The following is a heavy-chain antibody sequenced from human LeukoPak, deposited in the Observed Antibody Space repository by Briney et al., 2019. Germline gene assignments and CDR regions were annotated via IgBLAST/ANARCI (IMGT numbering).Heavy chain of an antibody. D-gene: IGHD2-2*01. CDR2: IYPGDSDT. V-gene: IGHV5-51*01. CDR1: GYSSTSYW. J-gene: IGHJ4*02. CDR3: ARSLCSSTSCYDY. Sequence: GESLKISCKGSGYSSTSYWIGWVRQMPGKGLEWMGIIYPGDSDTRYSPSFQGQVTISADKSISTAYLQWSSLKASDTAMYYCARSLCSSTSCYDYWGQGTLATVSS.